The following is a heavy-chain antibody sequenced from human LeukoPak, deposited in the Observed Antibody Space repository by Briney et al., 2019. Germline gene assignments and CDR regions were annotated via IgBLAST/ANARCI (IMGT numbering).Heavy chain of an antibody. J-gene: IGHJ4*02. V-gene: IGHV5-51*01. Sequence: GESLKISCKGSGYSFTSYWIGWVRQMPGKGLEWMGIIYPGDSDTRYSPSFQGQVTISADKSISTAYLQWSSLKASDTAMYYCARRSRHARPGLRLGELSFDYWGQGTLVTVSS. CDR1: GYSFTSYW. CDR2: IYPGDSDT. CDR3: ARRSRHARPGLRLGELSFDY. D-gene: IGHD3-16*02.